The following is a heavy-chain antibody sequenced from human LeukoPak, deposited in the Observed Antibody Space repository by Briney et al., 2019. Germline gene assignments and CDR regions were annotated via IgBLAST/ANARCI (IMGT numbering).Heavy chain of an antibody. CDR1: GFXFSSYA. Sequence: GGSLRLSCAASGFXFSSYAMSWVRQAPGKGLEWVSAISGSGGSTYYADSVKGRFTISSDNSKNTLYLQMNSLRAEDTAVYYCAKDQIVGATKGCAFDIWGQGTMVTVSS. D-gene: IGHD1-26*01. CDR3: AKDQIVGATKGCAFDI. J-gene: IGHJ3*02. CDR2: ISGSGGST. V-gene: IGHV3-23*01.